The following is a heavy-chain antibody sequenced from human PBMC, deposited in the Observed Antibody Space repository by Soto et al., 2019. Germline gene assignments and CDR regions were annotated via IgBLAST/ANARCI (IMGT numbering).Heavy chain of an antibody. Sequence: PSETLSLTCAVSGYSISSGYYWGWIRQPPGKGLEWIGSIYHSGSTYYNPSLKSRVTISVDTSKNQFSLKLSSVTAADTAVYYCARGLERYFDWLFLLVYCYYYSCMDFWGQGTTVTGSS. V-gene: IGHV4-38-2*01. CDR1: GYSISSGYY. J-gene: IGHJ6*02. CDR3: ARGLERYFDWLFLLVYCYYYSCMDF. D-gene: IGHD3-9*01. CDR2: IYHSGST.